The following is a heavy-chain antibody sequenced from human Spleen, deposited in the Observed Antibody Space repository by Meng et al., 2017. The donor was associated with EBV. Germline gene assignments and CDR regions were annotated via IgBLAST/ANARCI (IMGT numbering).Heavy chain of an antibody. CDR2: MNTANGNT. V-gene: IGHV1-3*04. Sequence: VQVGGGVKKPGAFVNVSCQASGSTFTSYALPVVRLAPGQGLEWMGWMNTANGNTKYSQTFQGRVTFTRDTSATTAYMELSGLRSEDTAIYYCARDGTSNWLLDWFDPWGQGTLVTVSS. J-gene: IGHJ5*02. CDR3: ARDGTSNWLLDWFDP. CDR1: GSTFTSYA. D-gene: IGHD6-13*01.